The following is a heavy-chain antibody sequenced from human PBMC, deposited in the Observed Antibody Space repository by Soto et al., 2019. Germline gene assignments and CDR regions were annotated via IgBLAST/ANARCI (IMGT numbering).Heavy chain of an antibody. CDR3: ARSGGYGGNWFDP. D-gene: IGHD5-12*01. CDR1: GLSISSYY. CDR2: IYYSGST. V-gene: IGHV4-59*12. Sequence: PSDTLSRTCTFAGLSISSYYWSLIRQPPGKGLEWIGYIYYSGSTNYNPSLKSRVTISVDTSKNQFSLKLSSVTAADTAVYYCARSGGYGGNWFDPWGQGTLVTVSS. J-gene: IGHJ5*02.